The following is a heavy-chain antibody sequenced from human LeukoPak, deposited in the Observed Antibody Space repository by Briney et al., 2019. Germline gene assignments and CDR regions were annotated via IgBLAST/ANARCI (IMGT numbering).Heavy chain of an antibody. D-gene: IGHD3-10*01. J-gene: IGHJ5*02. CDR1: GFSFSSYE. V-gene: IGHV3-48*03. CDR2: ISSSGSSI. CDR3: ARGYYYGSGTLGPFDP. Sequence: GGSLRLSCAASGFSFSSYEMNWVRQAPGKGLEWVSYISSSGSSIYNADSVKGRFTISRDNAKNSLYLQMNSLRAEDTAVYHCARGYYYGSGTLGPFDPWGQGTLVTVSS.